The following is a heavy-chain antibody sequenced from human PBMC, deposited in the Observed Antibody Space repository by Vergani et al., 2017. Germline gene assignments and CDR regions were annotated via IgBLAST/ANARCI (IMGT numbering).Heavy chain of an antibody. J-gene: IGHJ2*01. CDR3: VKDSRSIAVWYFDL. CDR1: GFTFSSYA. V-gene: IGHV3-64D*06. CDR2: ISSNGGST. D-gene: IGHD6-19*01. Sequence: EVQLVESGGGLVQPGGSLRLSCSASGFTFSSYAMHWVRQAPGKGLEYVSAISSNGGSTYYADSGKGRFTISRDNSTNTLDLQMISLRAEDTAVYYCVKDSRSIAVWYFDLWGRGTLVTVSS.